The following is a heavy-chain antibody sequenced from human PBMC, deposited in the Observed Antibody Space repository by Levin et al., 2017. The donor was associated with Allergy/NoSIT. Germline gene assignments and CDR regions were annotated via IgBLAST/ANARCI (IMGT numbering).Heavy chain of an antibody. CDR1: GYSFTSYW. V-gene: IGHV5-51*01. CDR2: IYPGDSDT. D-gene: IGHD5-12*01. Sequence: GESLKISCKGSGYSFTSYWIGWVRQMPGKGLEWMGIIYPGDSDTRYSPSFQGQVTISADKSISTAYLQWSSLKASDTAMYYCARQGPPARGYSGYAYAGNAFDIWGQGTMVTVSS. CDR3: ARQGPPARGYSGYAYAGNAFDI. J-gene: IGHJ3*02.